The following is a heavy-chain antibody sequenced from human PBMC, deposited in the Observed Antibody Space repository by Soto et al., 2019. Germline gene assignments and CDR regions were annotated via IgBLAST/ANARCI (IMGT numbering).Heavy chain of an antibody. CDR2: INHSGST. CDR3: ARSVVVPATITIWFDP. D-gene: IGHD2-15*01. V-gene: IGHV4-34*01. J-gene: IGHJ5*02. CDR1: GGSFSGYY. Sequence: SETLSLTCAVYGGSFSGYYWSWIRQPPGKGLEWIGEINHSGSTNYNPSLKSRVTISVDTSKNQFSLKLSSVTAADTAVYYCARSVVVPATITIWFDPWGQGTLVTVSS.